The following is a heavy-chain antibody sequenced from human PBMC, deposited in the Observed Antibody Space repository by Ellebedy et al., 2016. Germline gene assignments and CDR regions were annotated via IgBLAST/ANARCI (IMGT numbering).Heavy chain of an antibody. CDR1: GIAFSSFF. D-gene: IGHD4-17*01. V-gene: IGHV3-23*01. CDR3: RQGHYANY. CDR2: MRGDGAKT. Sequence: GGSLRLXXATSGIAFSSFFMGWVRQAPGKGLEWVSTMRGDGAKTHLADSVKGRFTMSRDIPKNTVYLQMNRLRAEDTAVYYCRQGHYANYWGQGTLVTVSS. J-gene: IGHJ4*02.